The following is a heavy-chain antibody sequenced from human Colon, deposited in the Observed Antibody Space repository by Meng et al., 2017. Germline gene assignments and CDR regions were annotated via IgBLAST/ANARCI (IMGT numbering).Heavy chain of an antibody. Sequence: GQLVQSGAEVKKPGSSVKVSCKASGGTFTYFAFSWVRQAPGQGLEWMGGIIPIFGTPHYAQKFHGRVTITADKSTNTAYMELSSLRSEDTAVYYCARWDNSGYYFDYWGQGTLVTVSS. CDR1: GGTFTYFA. CDR2: IIPIFGTP. CDR3: ARWDNSGYYFDY. J-gene: IGHJ4*02. V-gene: IGHV1-69*06. D-gene: IGHD3-22*01.